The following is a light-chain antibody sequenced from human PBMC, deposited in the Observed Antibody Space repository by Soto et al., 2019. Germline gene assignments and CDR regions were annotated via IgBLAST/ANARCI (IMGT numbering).Light chain of an antibody. Sequence: QSALTQPASVSGSPGQSITISCTGSNSDIGRYDHVSWYQHHPGRAPKLLISEVTKRPSGISDRFSGSKFGNTASLSISGLQADDEADYYCSSYTRTTTFVVFGGGTKLTVL. V-gene: IGLV2-14*01. J-gene: IGLJ3*02. CDR2: EVT. CDR3: SSYTRTTTFVV. CDR1: NSDIGRYDH.